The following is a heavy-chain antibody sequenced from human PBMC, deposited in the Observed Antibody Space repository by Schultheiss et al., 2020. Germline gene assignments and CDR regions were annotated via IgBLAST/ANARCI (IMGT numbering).Heavy chain of an antibody. J-gene: IGHJ4*02. V-gene: IGHV4-39*07. CDR3: ARVAATGAFDY. D-gene: IGHD6-25*01. Sequence: SATLSLTCTVSGGSISSGGYYWSWIRQPPGKGLEWIGEINHSGSTNYNPSLKSRVTISVDTSKNQFSLKLSSVTAADTAVYYCARVAATGAFDYWGQGTLGTVSS. CDR1: GGSISSGGYY. CDR2: INHSGST.